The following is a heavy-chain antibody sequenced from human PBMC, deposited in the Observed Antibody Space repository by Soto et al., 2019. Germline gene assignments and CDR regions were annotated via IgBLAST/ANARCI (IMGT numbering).Heavy chain of an antibody. D-gene: IGHD3-10*01. Sequence: QAQLVESGGGVVQPGGSLRLSCAASGFIFSTYSMNWVCQAPGKGLECVASISYDGNRNHYIDSVRGRFTISRDDSKNTLYLQMNSLRPEDTAVYYCAKDPNYYNTGIWGQGTMVTVSS. V-gene: IGHV3-30*18. CDR3: AKDPNYYNTGI. CDR1: GFIFSTYS. CDR2: ISYDGNRN. J-gene: IGHJ3*02.